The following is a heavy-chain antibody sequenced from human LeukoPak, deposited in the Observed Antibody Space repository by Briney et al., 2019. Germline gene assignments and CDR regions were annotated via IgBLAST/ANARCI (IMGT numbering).Heavy chain of an antibody. D-gene: IGHD2-15*01. V-gene: IGHV1-69*01. CDR1: GGTFSSYA. J-gene: IGHJ5*02. CDR3: AREGYCSGGSCYSTWFDP. Sequence: SVKVSCKASGGTFSSYAISWVRQAPGQELEWMGGIIPIFGTANYAQKFQGRVTITADESTSTAYMELSSLRSEDTAVYYCAREGYCSGGSCYSTWFDPWGQGTLVTVSS. CDR2: IIPIFGTA.